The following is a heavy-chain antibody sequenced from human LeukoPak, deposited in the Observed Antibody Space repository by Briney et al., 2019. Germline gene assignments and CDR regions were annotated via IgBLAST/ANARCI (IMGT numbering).Heavy chain of an antibody. V-gene: IGHV1-46*01. D-gene: IGHD1-1*01. CDR3: ARDGEEVQGMDV. J-gene: IGHJ6*02. Sequence: ASVKVSCKPLGYTFTSYYIHWVRQAPGQGLEWMGIINPSVGGTTYAQKFQGRVTMTRDTSTNTSNMELSSLRSEDTAMYYCARDGEEVQGMDVWGQGTTVIVSS. CDR1: GYTFTSYY. CDR2: INPSVGGT.